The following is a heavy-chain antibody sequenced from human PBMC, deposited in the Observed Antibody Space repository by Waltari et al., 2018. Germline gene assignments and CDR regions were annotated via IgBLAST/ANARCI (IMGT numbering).Heavy chain of an antibody. Sequence: EVQLVESGGGLIQPGGSLRLSCAVSGFSVTSNYLTWLRQAPGKGLGWVAGLYSGGGTYYTDSVKGRFTISRDKSNNTLDLQMTGLRADDTAVYFCARLKQLVYYFDSWGQGTQVTVSS. CDR3: ARLKQLVYYFDS. CDR1: GFSVTSNY. V-gene: IGHV3-53*01. D-gene: IGHD1-1*01. CDR2: LYSGGGT. J-gene: IGHJ4*02.